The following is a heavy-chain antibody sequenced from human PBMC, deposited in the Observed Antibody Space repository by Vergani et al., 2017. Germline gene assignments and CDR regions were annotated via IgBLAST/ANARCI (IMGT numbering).Heavy chain of an antibody. J-gene: IGHJ3*02. V-gene: IGHV4-34*01. Sequence: QVQLQQWGAGLLKPSETLSLTCAVYGGSFSGYYWSWIRQPPGKGLEWIGEINHSGSTNYNPSLKSRVTISVDTSKNPFSLKLSSVTAADTAVYYCARATKSPRGAFDIWGQGTMVTVSS. CDR1: GGSFSGYY. D-gene: IGHD3-16*01. CDR2: INHSGST. CDR3: ARATKSPRGAFDI.